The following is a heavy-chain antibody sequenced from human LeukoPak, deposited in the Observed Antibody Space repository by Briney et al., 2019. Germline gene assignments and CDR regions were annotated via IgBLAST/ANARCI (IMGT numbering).Heavy chain of an antibody. D-gene: IGHD6-19*01. CDR1: GGSISSYY. Sequence: PSETLSLTCTVSGGSISSYYWSWIRQPPGKGLEWIGYIYYSGSTNYNPSLKSRVTISVDTSKNQFSLKLSSVTAADTAVYYCARLDEQWLGLFDYWGQGTLVTVSS. V-gene: IGHV4-59*01. J-gene: IGHJ4*02. CDR2: IYYSGST. CDR3: ARLDEQWLGLFDY.